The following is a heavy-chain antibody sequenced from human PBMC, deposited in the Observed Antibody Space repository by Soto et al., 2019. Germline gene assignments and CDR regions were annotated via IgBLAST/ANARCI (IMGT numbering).Heavy chain of an antibody. Sequence: GGSLRLCCAASGFTFSSYWMHWVRQVPGKGLVWVSRINSDGSRTTYADSVKGRFTISRDNAKNTLYLQMNSLRAEDTAVYYCARGPQRDGYNCLIDCWGQGTLVTVSS. D-gene: IGHD5-12*01. CDR3: ARGPQRDGYNCLIDC. J-gene: IGHJ4*02. V-gene: IGHV3-74*03. CDR2: INSDGSRT. CDR1: GFTFSSYW.